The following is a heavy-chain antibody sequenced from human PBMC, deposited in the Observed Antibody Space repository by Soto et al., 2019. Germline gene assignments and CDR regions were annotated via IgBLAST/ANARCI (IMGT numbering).Heavy chain of an antibody. V-gene: IGHV3-30*18. Sequence: SLRLSCASSGFTFSSYAMHWVRQAPGKGLEWEAVISYDGSKKYYANSVRGRFTISRDDSKNTLLLQLNSLRSEDTAVDYCAKGTDNWDDPPGNYCYYTVDVWGQGTEVTVSS. CDR2: ISYDGSKK. D-gene: IGHD1-20*01. CDR1: GFTFSSYA. CDR3: AKGTDNWDDPPGNYCYYTVDV. J-gene: IGHJ6*02.